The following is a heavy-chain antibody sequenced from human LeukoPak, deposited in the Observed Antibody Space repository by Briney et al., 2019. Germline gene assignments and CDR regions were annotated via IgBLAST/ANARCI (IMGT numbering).Heavy chain of an antibody. CDR2: VNLQGST. CDR3: ARHRGANSPDAFDM. Sequence: PSGTLSLTCGVSGGSISNTNWWTWVRQPPGKGLEWIGEVNLQGSTNYNPSLKSRVAISVDKSENHFSLNLSSVTAADTALYYCARHRGANSPDAFDMWGQGTMVTVSS. D-gene: IGHD1-26*01. CDR1: GGSISNTNW. J-gene: IGHJ3*02. V-gene: IGHV4-4*02.